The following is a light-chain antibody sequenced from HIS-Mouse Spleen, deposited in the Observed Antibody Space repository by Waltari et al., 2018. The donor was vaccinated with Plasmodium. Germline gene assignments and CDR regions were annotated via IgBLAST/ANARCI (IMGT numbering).Light chain of an antibody. CDR2: AAS. V-gene: IGKV1-9*01. CDR1: QGLSSY. CDR3: QQLNSYPYT. Sequence: DIQLTQSPSFLSASLGDRVTLTCRASQGLSSYLAWYQQKPGKAPKLLIYAASTLQSGVPSRFSGSGSGTEFTLTISSLQPEDFATYYCQQLNSYPYTFGQGTKLEIK. J-gene: IGKJ2*01.